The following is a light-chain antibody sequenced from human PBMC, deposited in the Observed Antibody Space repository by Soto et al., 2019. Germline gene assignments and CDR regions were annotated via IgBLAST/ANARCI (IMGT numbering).Light chain of an antibody. V-gene: IGKV3-15*01. J-gene: IGKJ1*01. CDR3: QQYKNWPTT. CDR1: QSVSSN. Sequence: ETVMTQSPATLSVSPGERAPLSCRASQSVSSNLAWYQQKPGQAPRLLIYGASTRATGIPARFSGSDSGTEFTLTISSLQSEDFAVYYCQQYKNWPTTFGQGTKVEIK. CDR2: GAS.